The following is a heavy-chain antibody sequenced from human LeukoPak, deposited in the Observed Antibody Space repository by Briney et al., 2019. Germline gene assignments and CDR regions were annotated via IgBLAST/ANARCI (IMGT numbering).Heavy chain of an antibody. J-gene: IGHJ4*02. Sequence: SETLSLTCTVSGGSINRSYYYWGWIRQPPGKGLEWIGSIYYSGNTYYNPSLKSRVTISVDTSKNQFSLKLSSVTAADTAVYYCARLMTTVTSEYWGQGTVVTVSS. V-gene: IGHV4-39*01. CDR1: GGSINRSYYY. CDR2: IYYSGNT. D-gene: IGHD4-17*01. CDR3: ARLMTTVTSEY.